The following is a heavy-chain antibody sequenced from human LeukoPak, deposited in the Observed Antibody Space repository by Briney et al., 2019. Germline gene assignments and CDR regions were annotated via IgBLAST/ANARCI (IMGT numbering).Heavy chain of an antibody. CDR1: GGSFSGYY. J-gene: IGHJ6*03. CDR3: ARGRGSYYYYYMDV. CDR2: INHSGST. V-gene: IGHV4-34*01. Sequence: SETLSLTCAVYGGSFSGYYWSWIRQPPGKGLEWIGEINHSGSTNYNPSLKSRVTISVDTSKNQFFLKLSSVTAADTAVYYCARGRGSYYYYYMDVWGKGTTVTVSS. D-gene: IGHD6-25*01.